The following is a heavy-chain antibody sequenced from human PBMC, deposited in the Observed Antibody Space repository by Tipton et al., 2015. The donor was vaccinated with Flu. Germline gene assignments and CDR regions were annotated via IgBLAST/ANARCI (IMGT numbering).Heavy chain of an antibody. V-gene: IGHV4-4*07. CDR1: GGPFSDSY. J-gene: IGHJ4*02. Sequence: TLSLTCTVSGGPFSDSYWSWIRQPAGKGLEWIGRIYTSGITNYNPSLKSRVIMSVDTSKNQFSLNLTSVTAADTAVYYCARLYKSGGTWGQGTQVTVSS. D-gene: IGHD6-19*01. CDR2: IYTSGIT. CDR3: ARLYKSGGT.